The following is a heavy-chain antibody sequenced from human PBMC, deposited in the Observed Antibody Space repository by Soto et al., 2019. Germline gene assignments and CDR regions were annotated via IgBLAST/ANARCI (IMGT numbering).Heavy chain of an antibody. Sequence: EVQLVESGGGLVQPGGSLRLSCAASGFTFSSYWMSWVRQAPGKGLEWVANIKQDGSEKYYVDSVKGRFTISRDNAKNSLYLQMNGLRAEDTAVYYCASEQYDYIWGSYRLFDYWGQGTLVTVSS. D-gene: IGHD3-16*02. CDR3: ASEQYDYIWGSYRLFDY. J-gene: IGHJ4*02. V-gene: IGHV3-7*01. CDR1: GFTFSSYW. CDR2: IKQDGSEK.